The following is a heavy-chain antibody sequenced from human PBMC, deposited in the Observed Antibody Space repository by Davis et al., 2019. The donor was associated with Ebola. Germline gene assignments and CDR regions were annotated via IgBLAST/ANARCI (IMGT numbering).Heavy chain of an antibody. Sequence: PGGSLRLSCATSGLTFDDYAMHWFRQAPGKGLEWVSGITLNSGTTAYADSVKGRFTISRDNAKDSLYLQMNSLRTEDTAFYYCAKDFYGSGSYKDAWGQGTLVAVSS. V-gene: IGHV3-9*01. CDR2: ITLNSGTT. CDR1: GLTFDDYA. D-gene: IGHD3-10*01. CDR3: AKDFYGSGSYKDA. J-gene: IGHJ5*02.